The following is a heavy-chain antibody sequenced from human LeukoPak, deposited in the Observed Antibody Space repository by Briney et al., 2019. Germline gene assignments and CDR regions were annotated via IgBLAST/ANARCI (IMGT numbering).Heavy chain of an antibody. D-gene: IGHD3-22*01. Sequence: SETLSLTCTVSGGSISSSTYHWGWIRQPPGKGLEWIGSIYYSGTTYYNPSLKSRITISVDTSKNQFSLILSSVTAADTAVYYCARGGSGYLIGFPFDYWGQGTLVTVSS. J-gene: IGHJ4*02. CDR3: ARGGSGYLIGFPFDY. CDR1: GGSISSSTYH. CDR2: IYYSGTT. V-gene: IGHV4-39*07.